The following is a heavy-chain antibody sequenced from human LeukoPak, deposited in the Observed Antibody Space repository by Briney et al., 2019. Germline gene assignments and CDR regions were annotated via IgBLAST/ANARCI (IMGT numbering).Heavy chain of an antibody. J-gene: IGHJ4*02. V-gene: IGHV1-69*05. Sequence: SVKVSCKASGGTFRSYVVSWVRLAPGQGLEWMGGIIPIFGASKYAQEFQGRVTITTDESTSTAYMELSSLRSEDTAVYYCSRHAGYNWKDGIDFWGQGTLVTVAS. CDR3: SRHAGYNWKDGIDF. D-gene: IGHD1-20*01. CDR1: GGTFRSYV. CDR2: IIPIFGAS.